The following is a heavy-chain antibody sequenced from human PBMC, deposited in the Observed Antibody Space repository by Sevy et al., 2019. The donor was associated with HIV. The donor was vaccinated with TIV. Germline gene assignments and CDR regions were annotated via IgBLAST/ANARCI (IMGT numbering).Heavy chain of an antibody. CDR1: GFSFSIYS. CDR3: ASQRGGYERLYYFDY. J-gene: IGHJ4*02. V-gene: IGHV3-48*01. D-gene: IGHD5-12*01. Sequence: GGSLRLSCAASGFSFSIYSMNWVRQAPGRGLEWVSYMSNTGSTIHYADSVKGRFTISRDNAKNSLYLQMNSLRAEDTAVYYCASQRGGYERLYYFDYWGQGTLATVSS. CDR2: MSNTGSTI.